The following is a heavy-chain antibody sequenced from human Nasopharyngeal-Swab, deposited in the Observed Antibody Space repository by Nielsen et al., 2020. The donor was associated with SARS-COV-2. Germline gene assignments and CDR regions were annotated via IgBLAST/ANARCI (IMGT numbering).Heavy chain of an antibody. CDR2: INVDNGKT. D-gene: IGHD6-13*01. J-gene: IGHJ4*02. V-gene: IGHV1-3*01. CDR3: ARLGAAGDFDY. CDR1: GYTFTDYV. Sequence: SVKVSCKASGYTFTDYVVHWVRQAPGQRPECMGRINVDNGKTKYSEKFQGRVTITGDTSASISYMELSSLRSEDTAVYFCARLGAAGDFDYWGQGTLVTVSS.